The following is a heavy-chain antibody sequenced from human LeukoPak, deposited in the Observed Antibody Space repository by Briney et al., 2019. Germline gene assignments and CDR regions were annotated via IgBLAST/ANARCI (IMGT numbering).Heavy chain of an antibody. D-gene: IGHD6-25*01. CDR1: GYNFVNYW. Sequence: GESLKISCKSSGYNFVNYWIAWVRQMPGKGLEWMGIIYPGDSDIRYSPSFQGQVTISADKSISTAYLQWSSLKASDTAMYYCARGEPAKPRLETEDWYFHLWGRGTLVTVSS. V-gene: IGHV5-51*01. CDR3: ARGEPAKPRLETEDWYFHL. J-gene: IGHJ2*01. CDR2: IYPGDSDI.